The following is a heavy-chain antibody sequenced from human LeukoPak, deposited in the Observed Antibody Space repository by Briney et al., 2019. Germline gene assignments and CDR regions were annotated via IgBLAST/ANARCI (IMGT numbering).Heavy chain of an antibody. CDR3: ARESSNHLGGYFDL. CDR2: IYNGGST. CDR1: GVSISNYY. J-gene: IGHJ4*02. D-gene: IGHD2-15*01. V-gene: IGHV4-59*01. Sequence: SETLSLTCTVSGVSISNYYWGWIRQPPGKGLEWIGYIYNGGSTKYNPSHKSRVTISADTSKNQFSLTLSSVTAADTALYYCARESSNHLGGYFDLWGQGTLVTVSS.